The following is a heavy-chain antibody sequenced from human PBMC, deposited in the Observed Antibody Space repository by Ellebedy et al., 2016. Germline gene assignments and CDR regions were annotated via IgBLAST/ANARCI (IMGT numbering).Heavy chain of an antibody. V-gene: IGHV3-21*06. D-gene: IGHD6-19*01. CDR3: ARTTWGNVAVAGPDY. CDR1: GFLFSDYS. CDR2: ISTSGNYI. Sequence: GESLKISCEASGFLFSDYSMNWVRQAPGKGLEWVSSISTSGNYIYYADSLGGRFTISRDNAKNSLYLQMNSLRAEDTALYYCARTTWGNVAVAGPDYWGQGTLVTVSS. J-gene: IGHJ4*02.